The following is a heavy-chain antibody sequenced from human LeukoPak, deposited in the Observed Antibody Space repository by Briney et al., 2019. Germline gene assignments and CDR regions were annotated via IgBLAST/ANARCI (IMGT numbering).Heavy chain of an antibody. Sequence: ASVKVSCKASGGTFSSYAISWVRQAPGQGLEWMGRIIPILGIANYAQKFQGRVTITADKSTSTAYMELSSLRSEDTAVYYCARDTRAMIVVVSPDYWGQGTLVTVSS. D-gene: IGHD3-22*01. J-gene: IGHJ4*02. CDR1: GGTFSSYA. CDR2: IIPILGIA. CDR3: ARDTRAMIVVVSPDY. V-gene: IGHV1-69*04.